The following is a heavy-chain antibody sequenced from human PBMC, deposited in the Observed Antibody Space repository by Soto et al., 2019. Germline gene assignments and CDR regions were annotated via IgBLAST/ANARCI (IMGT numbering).Heavy chain of an antibody. V-gene: IGHV4-59*01. D-gene: IGHD3-3*01. CDR3: ARVRLGFLSGYSSAHDLMAV. Sequence: PSGTLALTCTVSGGSISSYYWSWIRQPPGKGLEWIGYIYYSGSTNYNPSLKSRVTISVDTSNNQFSLTLSSVIAADTAVYYCARVRLGFLSGYSSAHDLMAVCGQGTSVTGSS. CDR1: GGSISSYY. J-gene: IGHJ6*02. CDR2: IYYSGST.